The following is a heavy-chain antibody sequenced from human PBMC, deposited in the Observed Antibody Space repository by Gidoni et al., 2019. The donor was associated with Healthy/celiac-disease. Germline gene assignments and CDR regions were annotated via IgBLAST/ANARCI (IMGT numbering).Heavy chain of an antibody. J-gene: IGHJ4*02. V-gene: IGHV3-9*01. CDR1: GFTFDDYA. D-gene: IGHD1-1*01. Sequence: EAQLVESGGGLVQPGRSLRLSCAASGFTFDDYAMHWVRQAPGKGLEWVSGISWNSGSIGYADSVKGRFTISRDNAKNSLYLQMNSLRAEDTALYYCAKARNWTALWNMYYFDYWGQGTLVTVSS. CDR2: ISWNSGSI. CDR3: AKARNWTALWNMYYFDY.